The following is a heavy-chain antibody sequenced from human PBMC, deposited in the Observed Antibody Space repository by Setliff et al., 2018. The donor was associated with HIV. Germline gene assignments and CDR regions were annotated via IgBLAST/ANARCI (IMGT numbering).Heavy chain of an antibody. Sequence: HPGGSLRLSCTASGFTFGDYALNWVRQAPGKGLEWVGFIRTKPYGGTTEYAASVKGRFTISRDDSKTTLYLQMNSLKTEVTAVYYCTTGTRLVDWGQGTLVTVSA. J-gene: IGHJ4*02. CDR1: GFTFGDYA. CDR3: TTGTRLVD. CDR2: IRTKPYGGTT. D-gene: IGHD2-21*01. V-gene: IGHV3-49*04.